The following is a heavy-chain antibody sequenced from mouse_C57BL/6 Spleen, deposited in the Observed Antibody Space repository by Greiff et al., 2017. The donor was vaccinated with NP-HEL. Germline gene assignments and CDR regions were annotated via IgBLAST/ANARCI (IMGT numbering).Heavy chain of an antibody. CDR3: ALTYTLDY. J-gene: IGHJ2*01. D-gene: IGHD2-12*01. V-gene: IGHV1-74*01. Sequence: QVQLQQPGAELVKPGASVKVSCKASGYTFTSYWMHWVKQRPGQGLEWIGRIHPSDSDTNYNQKFKGKATLTVYKSSSTASMQLRSLTSEDSAVSYCALTYTLDYWGQGTTLTVSS. CDR2: IHPSDSDT. CDR1: GYTFTSYW.